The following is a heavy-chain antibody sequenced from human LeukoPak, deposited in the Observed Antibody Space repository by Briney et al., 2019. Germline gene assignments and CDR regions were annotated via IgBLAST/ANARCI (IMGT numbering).Heavy chain of an antibody. V-gene: IGHV1-2*02. CDR2: ISPNSGDT. D-gene: IGHD7-27*01. CDR1: GYTFSDNH. Sequence: ASVKVSCKASGYTFSDNHMYWIRQAPGQGLECMGYISPNSGDTSYAQKFQGRITMTGDTSISTAYMELSSLRSDDTAVYYCARELGRNAIDIWGQGTMVTVSS. J-gene: IGHJ3*02. CDR3: ARELGRNAIDI.